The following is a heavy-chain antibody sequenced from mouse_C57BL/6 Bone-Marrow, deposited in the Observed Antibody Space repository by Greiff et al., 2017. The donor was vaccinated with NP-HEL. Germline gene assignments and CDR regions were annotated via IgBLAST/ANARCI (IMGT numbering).Heavy chain of an antibody. CDR1: GYTFTSYW. J-gene: IGHJ1*03. D-gene: IGHD1-1*01. V-gene: IGHV1-64*01. Sequence: QVQLQQPGAELVKPGASVKLSCKASGYTFTSYWMHWVKQRPGQGLEWIGMIHPNSGSTNYNEKFKSKATLTVDKSSSTAYMQLSSLTSEDSAVYYCARAGYGSSSGYWYFDVWGTGTTVTVSS. CDR2: IHPNSGST. CDR3: ARAGYGSSSGYWYFDV.